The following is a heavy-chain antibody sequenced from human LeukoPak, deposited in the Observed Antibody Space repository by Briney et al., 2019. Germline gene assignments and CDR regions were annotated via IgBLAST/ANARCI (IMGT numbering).Heavy chain of an antibody. CDR1: GFTFSNYV. CDR2: IGIDVRDS. D-gene: IGHD1-26*01. Sequence: PGGSLRLSCAASGFTFSNYVMTWVRRAPGKGLEWVSAIGIDVRDSDYADSVKGRFTISRDNSKNTVYLQRNSLRAEDTGLYYCTRRVGGTPDYWGLGTLVTVSS. CDR3: TRRVGGTPDY. V-gene: IGHV3-23*01. J-gene: IGHJ4*02.